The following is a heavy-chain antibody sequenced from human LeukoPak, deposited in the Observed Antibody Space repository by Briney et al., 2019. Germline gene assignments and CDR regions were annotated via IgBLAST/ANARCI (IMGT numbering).Heavy chain of an antibody. CDR3: ASDSGSYSAAFDI. D-gene: IGHD1-26*01. CDR1: GYTFTSYD. Sequence: ASVKVSCKASGYTFTSYDINWVRQATGQGLEWMGGIIPIFGTANYAQKFQGRVTITTDESTSTAYMELSSLRSEDTAVYYCASDSGSYSAAFDIWGQGTMVTVSS. J-gene: IGHJ3*02. V-gene: IGHV1-69*05. CDR2: IIPIFGTA.